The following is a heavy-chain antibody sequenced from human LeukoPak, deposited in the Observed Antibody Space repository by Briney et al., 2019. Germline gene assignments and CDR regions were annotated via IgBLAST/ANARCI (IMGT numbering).Heavy chain of an antibody. D-gene: IGHD4-11*01. CDR2: IVNDGGEK. Sequence: PGGSLRLSCVTSGFTFKDYYMSWVRQAPGKGLEWVAKIVNDGGEKVYVDSVKGRFTISRDNAKNSLYLQMNSLRAEDTAVYYCARDPLQSMPLWGQGTLVTVSS. J-gene: IGHJ4*02. V-gene: IGHV3-7*01. CDR3: ARDPLQSMPL. CDR1: GFTFKDYY.